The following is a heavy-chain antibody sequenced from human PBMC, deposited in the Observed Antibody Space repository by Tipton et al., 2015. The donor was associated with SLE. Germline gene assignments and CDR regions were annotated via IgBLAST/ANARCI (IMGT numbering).Heavy chain of an antibody. J-gene: IGHJ3*02. Sequence: TLSLTCAVYGGSFSGYYRSWNRQPTGKGREWSGEINHSGSTNYNPSLTSRVTISVDTSKNQFSLKLTSVTAADTAVYYCAREGVGLDIWGQGTLVTVSS. D-gene: IGHD1-26*01. V-gene: IGHV4-34*01. CDR1: GGSFSGYY. CDR3: AREGVGLDI. CDR2: INHSGST.